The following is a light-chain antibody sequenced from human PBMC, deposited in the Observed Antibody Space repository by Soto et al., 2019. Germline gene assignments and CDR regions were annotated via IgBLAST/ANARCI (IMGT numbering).Light chain of an antibody. J-gene: IGKJ1*01. CDR2: KAS. Sequence: DIQMTQSPSTLSASVGDRVTITCRASLSISSWLAWYKQKPGKAPKLLIYKASCLESGVPSSFSGSGSGTEFTLTISTLQPDDFATYYCQQYNSYWTFGQGTKVEIK. V-gene: IGKV1-5*03. CDR3: QQYNSYWT. CDR1: LSISSW.